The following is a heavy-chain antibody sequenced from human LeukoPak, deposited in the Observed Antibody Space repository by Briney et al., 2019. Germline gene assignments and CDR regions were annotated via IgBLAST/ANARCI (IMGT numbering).Heavy chain of an antibody. CDR2: ISGSLINI. V-gene: IGHV3-48*01. Sequence: PGGSLRLSCAASGFTFSDYSMHWVRQAPGKGLEWVSYISGSLINIYYADSVKGRFIISRDNAKSSLYLQMNSLRAEDTAVYYCVRWSSTWDYWGQGTLVTVSS. CDR1: GFTFSDYS. CDR3: VRWSSTWDY. J-gene: IGHJ4*02. D-gene: IGHD6-13*01.